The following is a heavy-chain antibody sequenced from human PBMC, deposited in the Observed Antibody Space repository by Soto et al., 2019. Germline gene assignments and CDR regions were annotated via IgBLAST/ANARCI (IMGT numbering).Heavy chain of an antibody. V-gene: IGHV4-4*07. D-gene: IGHD3-10*01. CDR3: ARGGSGSSLWD. CDR1: VDSMTGDY. Sequence: SETLSLTCNVSVDSMTGDYWTWIRQPAGKGLEWIGRLYSSGISAYDPSLASRVTMSLDTSRSQFFLNVTSVTYADTAVYYCARGGSGSSLWDWGRRSLVTVS. CDR2: LYSSGIS. J-gene: IGHJ4*02.